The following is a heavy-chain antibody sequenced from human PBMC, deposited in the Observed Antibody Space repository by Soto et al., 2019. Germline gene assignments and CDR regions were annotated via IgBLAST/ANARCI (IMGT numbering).Heavy chain of an antibody. CDR2: ISSSSSTI. J-gene: IGHJ4*02. D-gene: IGHD3-3*01. CDR1: GFTFSSYS. CDR3: ARDARRITIFGVARDYFDY. Sequence: GGSLRLSCAASGFTFSSYSMNWVRQAPGKGLEWVSYISSSSSTIYYEDSVKGRFTIPRGNAKNSLYLQMNSLRDEDTAVYYCARDARRITIFGVARDYFDYWGQGTLVTVSS. V-gene: IGHV3-48*02.